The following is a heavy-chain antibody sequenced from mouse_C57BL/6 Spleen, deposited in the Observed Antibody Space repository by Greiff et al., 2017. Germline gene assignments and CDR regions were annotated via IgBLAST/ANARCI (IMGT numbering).Heavy chain of an antibody. D-gene: IGHD2-4*01. CDR1: GYTFTSYW. CDR3: SREIMDYDDAAMDY. CDR2: IHPSDSDT. J-gene: IGHJ4*01. Sequence: VQLQQPGAELVKPGASVKVSCKASGYTFTSYWMHWVKQRPGQGLEWIGRIHPSDSDTNYNQKFKGKATLTVDKSSSTTYMQLSSLTSEDSAVYYCSREIMDYDDAAMDYWGQGTSVTVSS. V-gene: IGHV1-74*01.